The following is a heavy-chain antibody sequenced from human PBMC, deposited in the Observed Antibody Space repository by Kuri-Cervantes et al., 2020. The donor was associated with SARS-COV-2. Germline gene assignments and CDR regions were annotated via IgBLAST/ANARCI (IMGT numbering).Heavy chain of an antibody. D-gene: IGHD2-15*01. CDR2: ILYDGSNK. V-gene: IGHV3-33*01. Sequence: GESMKISCAASGFTFSSYGMHWVRQAPGKGLEWVAVILYDGSNKYYAESLKGRFTISRDNSKNTLYLQMNSLRADDTALYYCARDHGDCSGGTCYVVYYGMDFWGQGTMVTVSS. J-gene: IGHJ6*02. CDR3: ARDHGDCSGGTCYVVYYGMDF. CDR1: GFTFSSYG.